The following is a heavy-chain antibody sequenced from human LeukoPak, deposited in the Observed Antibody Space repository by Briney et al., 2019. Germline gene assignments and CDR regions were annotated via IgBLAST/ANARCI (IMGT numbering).Heavy chain of an antibody. CDR1: GGTFSSYA. Sequence: ASVKVSCKASGGTFSSYAISWVRQAPGQGLEWMGGIIPIFGTANYAQKFQGRVTITTDESTSTAYMELSSLRSEDTAAYYCARAGRPNTFFDYWGQGTLVTVSS. CDR3: ARAGRPNTFFDY. J-gene: IGHJ4*02. D-gene: IGHD6-6*01. V-gene: IGHV1-69*05. CDR2: IIPIFGTA.